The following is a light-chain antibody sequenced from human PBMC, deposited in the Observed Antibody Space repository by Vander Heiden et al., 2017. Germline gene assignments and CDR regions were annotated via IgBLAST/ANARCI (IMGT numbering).Light chain of an antibody. Sequence: DSQFPQSPSFLSASVGDRVTITCRASQGISSYLAWYQQKPGKAPKLLIYAASTLQSGVPSRFSGSGSGTEFTLTISSLQPEDFATYYCQQHNSYPRTFGQGTKVEIK. CDR2: AAS. CDR3: QQHNSYPRT. CDR1: QGISSY. V-gene: IGKV1-9*01. J-gene: IGKJ1*01.